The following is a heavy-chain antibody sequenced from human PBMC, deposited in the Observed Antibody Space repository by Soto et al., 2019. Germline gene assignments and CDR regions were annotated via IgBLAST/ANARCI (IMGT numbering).Heavy chain of an antibody. CDR2: IWYDGSNK. CDR1: GFTFSSYG. Sequence: QVQLVESGGGVVQPGRSLRLSCAASGFTFSSYGMHWVRQAPDKGLEWVAVIWYDGSNKYYADSVKGRFTISRDNSKNTLYLEMNSLRAEDTAVYYCASEYCSGGRCYYYGMDVWGHGTTVTVSS. V-gene: IGHV3-33*01. CDR3: ASEYCSGGRCYYYGMDV. D-gene: IGHD2-15*01. J-gene: IGHJ6*02.